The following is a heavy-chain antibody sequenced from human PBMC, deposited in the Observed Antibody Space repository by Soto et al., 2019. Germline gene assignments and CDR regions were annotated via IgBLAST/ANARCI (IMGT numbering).Heavy chain of an antibody. J-gene: IGHJ6*02. D-gene: IGHD3-10*01. CDR2: ISAYNGNT. CDR1: GYTFTSYG. Sequence: ASVKVSCKASGYTFTSYGISWVRQAPGQGLEWMGWISAYNGNTNYAQKLQGRVTMTTDTSTSTAYMELRSLRSDDTAVYYCARENYYASGTYYRQYYYYGMDVWGQGTTVTVSS. V-gene: IGHV1-18*01. CDR3: ARENYYASGTYYRQYYYYGMDV.